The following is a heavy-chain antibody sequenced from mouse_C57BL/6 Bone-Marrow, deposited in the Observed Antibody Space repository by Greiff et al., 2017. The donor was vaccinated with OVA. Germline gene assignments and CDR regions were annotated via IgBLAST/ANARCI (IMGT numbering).Heavy chain of an antibody. D-gene: IGHD2-4*01. Sequence: QVQLQQPGAELVMPGASVKLSCKASGYTFTSYWMHWVKQRPGQGLEWIGEIDPSDSYTNYNQKFKGKSTLTVDKSSSTAYMQLSRLTSEDSAVYYGARGGLRDYAMYYWGQGTSVTVSS. V-gene: IGHV1-69*01. CDR2: IDPSDSYT. CDR3: ARGGLRDYAMYY. J-gene: IGHJ4*01. CDR1: GYTFTSYW.